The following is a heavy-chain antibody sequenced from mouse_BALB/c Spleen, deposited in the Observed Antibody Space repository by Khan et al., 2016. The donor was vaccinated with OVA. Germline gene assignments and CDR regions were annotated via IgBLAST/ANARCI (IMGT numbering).Heavy chain of an antibody. CDR3: ARIYGGEFDY. D-gene: IGHD1-1*01. CDR2: VSYSGNT. J-gene: IGHJ2*01. V-gene: IGHV3-2*02. Sequence: EVQPQESGPGLVKPSQSLSLTCTVTGFSITSDYAWNWIRQFPGNRLEWMGFVSYSGNTNYNPSLRSRFSITRDTSKNQFFLQLNSVTSEDTATYYCARIYGGEFDYWGQGTTLTVSS. CDR1: GFSITSDYA.